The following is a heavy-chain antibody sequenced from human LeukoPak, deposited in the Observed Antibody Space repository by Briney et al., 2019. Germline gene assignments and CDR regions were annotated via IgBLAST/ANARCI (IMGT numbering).Heavy chain of an antibody. CDR1: GDSISSSRFY. V-gene: IGHV4-39*01. D-gene: IGHD1-26*01. J-gene: IGHJ4*02. CDR2: ILYTGRT. CDR3: ARRDVGATIDY. Sequence: SEALSLTCTVSGDSISSSRFYWAWIRQPPGKGLEWIGSILYTGRTFYNPSLKSRVTISVDTSKNQFSLRLGSVTASDTAVYYCARRDVGATIDYWGQGTLVTVPS.